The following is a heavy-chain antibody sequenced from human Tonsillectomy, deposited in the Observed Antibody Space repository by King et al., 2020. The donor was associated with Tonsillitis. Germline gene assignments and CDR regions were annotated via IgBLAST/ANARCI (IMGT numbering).Heavy chain of an antibody. Sequence: VQLQESGPGLVKPSETLSLTCTVSGGSISSYYWSWLRQPPGKGLEWIGYIYYSGRINYNPSLKSRVTISVDTSKNQFSLKLSSLTAADTAVYYCARHAAEGYYGSGSYPVDYWGQGTLVTVSS. J-gene: IGHJ4*02. CDR1: GGSISSYY. V-gene: IGHV4-59*08. CDR2: IYYSGRI. D-gene: IGHD3-10*01. CDR3: ARHAAEGYYGSGSYPVDY.